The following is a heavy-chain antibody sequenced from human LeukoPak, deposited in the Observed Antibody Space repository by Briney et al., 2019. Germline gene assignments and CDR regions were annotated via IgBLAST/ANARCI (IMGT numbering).Heavy chain of an antibody. V-gene: IGHV4-4*07. D-gene: IGHD6-13*01. J-gene: IGHJ6*02. Sequence: PSETLSLTCTVSGGSISNNYWSWIRQPAGKGLEWIGRIYTSGSTNYNPSLKSRVTISVDTSKNQFSLKLSSVTAADTAVYYCASDSIAAAGTRYYYYGMDVWGQGTTVTVSS. CDR2: IYTSGST. CDR1: GGSISNNY. CDR3: ASDSIAAAGTRYYYYGMDV.